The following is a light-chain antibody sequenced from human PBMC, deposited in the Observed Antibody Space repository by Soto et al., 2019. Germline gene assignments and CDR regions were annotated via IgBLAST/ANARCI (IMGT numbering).Light chain of an antibody. CDR3: AAWDDNLSGFYV. CDR2: RNS. J-gene: IGLJ1*01. CDR1: ASTIGRNY. Sequence: QSVQPQSPSASGTPGRRVTLSCSGSASTIGRNYVYWYQQLPGTAPKLLIYRNSQRPSGVPDRFSGSKSGTSASLAISGLRSEDEADYYWAAWDDNLSGFYVYGDGTKVTVL. V-gene: IGLV1-47*01.